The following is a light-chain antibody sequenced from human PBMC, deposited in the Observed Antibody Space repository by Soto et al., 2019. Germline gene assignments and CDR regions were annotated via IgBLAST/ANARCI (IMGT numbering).Light chain of an antibody. V-gene: IGKV3-11*01. Sequence: EIVLTQSPATLPLSPGERATLSCRASQSVRRHLVWYQQKPGQAPRLLIYDASNRATGIPARFSGSGFATDFTLTISSLEPEDFAVYYCQHRDARPITFGGGTKVEI. CDR1: QSVRRH. CDR3: QHRDARPIT. CDR2: DAS. J-gene: IGKJ4*01.